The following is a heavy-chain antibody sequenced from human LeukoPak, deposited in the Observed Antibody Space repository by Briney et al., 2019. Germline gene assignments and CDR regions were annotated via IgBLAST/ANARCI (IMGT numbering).Heavy chain of an antibody. CDR1: GFTFSSYA. V-gene: IGHV3-23*01. CDR3: AKGNYYGSGSSNWFDP. Sequence: PGGSLRLSCAASGFTFSSYAMSWVRQAPGKGLEWVSAISGSGGSTYYADSVKGRFTISRDNSKNTLYLQMNSLRAEDTAVYYCAKGNYYGSGSSNWFDPWGQGTLDTVSS. J-gene: IGHJ5*02. D-gene: IGHD3-10*01. CDR2: ISGSGGST.